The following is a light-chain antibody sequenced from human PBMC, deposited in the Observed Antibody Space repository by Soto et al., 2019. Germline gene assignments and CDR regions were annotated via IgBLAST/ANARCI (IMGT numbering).Light chain of an antibody. CDR2: DVG. Sequence: QSVLTQPRSVSGSPGQSVTISCTGTSSDVGGYNYVSWYQQHPGKAPKLMIYDVGKRPSGVPDRFSGSKSGTSATLGITGFQTGDEADYYCGSWDSSLSDYVFGTGTKVT. J-gene: IGLJ1*01. CDR1: SSDVGGYNY. V-gene: IGLV2-11*01. CDR3: GSWDSSLSDYV.